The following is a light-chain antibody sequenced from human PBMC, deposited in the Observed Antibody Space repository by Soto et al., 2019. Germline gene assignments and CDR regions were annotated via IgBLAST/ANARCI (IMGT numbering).Light chain of an antibody. V-gene: IGKV3-15*01. CDR3: QQYSDWPLT. Sequence: EIVVTQSPATLSVSPGERATLSCRAGQSVGNNFAWYQQKPGQAPRLLIFATSTRATGVPARFSGSGSGTEFTLTISSLQSEDFAVYYCQQYSDWPLTFGGGTKVEIE. J-gene: IGKJ4*01. CDR1: QSVGNN. CDR2: ATS.